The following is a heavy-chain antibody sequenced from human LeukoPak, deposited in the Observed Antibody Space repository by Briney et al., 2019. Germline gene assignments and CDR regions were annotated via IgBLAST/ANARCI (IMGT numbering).Heavy chain of an antibody. V-gene: IGHV3-7*01. CDR3: ARSLWPADY. D-gene: IGHD3-10*01. J-gene: IGHJ4*02. Sequence: PGGSLRLSCATSGFTFSDYWMSWVRHSPGKGLEWVADIKQDGSDKKYVDSVKGQFAISRDNAKKSLYLQMDSLRAEDTAVYYCARSLWPADYWGQGTLVTVSS. CDR1: GFTFSDYW. CDR2: IKQDGSDK.